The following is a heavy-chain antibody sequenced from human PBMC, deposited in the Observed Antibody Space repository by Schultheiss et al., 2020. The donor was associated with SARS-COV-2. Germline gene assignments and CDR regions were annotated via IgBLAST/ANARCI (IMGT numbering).Heavy chain of an antibody. V-gene: IGHV3-21*01. CDR3: ARAGRAHNWNKGYYYYGMDV. CDR1: GFTFSSYS. Sequence: GGSLRLSCAASGFTFSSYSMNWVRQAPGKGLEWVSSISSSSSYIYYADSVKGRFTISKDNAKNSLYLQMNSLRAEDTAVYYCARAGRAHNWNKGYYYYGMDVWGQGTTVTVSS. J-gene: IGHJ6*02. CDR2: ISSSSSYI. D-gene: IGHD1/OR15-1a*01.